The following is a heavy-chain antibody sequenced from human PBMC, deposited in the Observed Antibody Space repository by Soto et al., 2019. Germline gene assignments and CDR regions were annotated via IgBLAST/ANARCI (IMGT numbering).Heavy chain of an antibody. CDR3: VLYPNWNLNWFDP. D-gene: IGHD1-1*01. J-gene: IGHJ5*02. V-gene: IGHV1-69*01. Sequence: QVQLVQSGAEVRKPGSSVKVSCKASGGTFSSYAISWVRQAPGQGLEWMGGIIPIFGTANYAQKFQGRVTITADESTSTAYMELSSLRSEDTAVYYCVLYPNWNLNWFDPWGQGTLVTVSS. CDR2: IIPIFGTA. CDR1: GGTFSSYA.